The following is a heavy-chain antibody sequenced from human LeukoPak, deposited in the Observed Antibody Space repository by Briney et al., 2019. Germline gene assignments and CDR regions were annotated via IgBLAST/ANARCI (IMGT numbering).Heavy chain of an antibody. CDR3: ARALYNGFDWTAPDM. CDR2: INPKSGAT. Sequence: ASVKVSCKASGYIFTVYYIHWVRQAPGQGPEWMGWINPKSGATKYEQKFKGRVSMTRDSSSSTAYMELARLRSDDTAVYYCARALYNGFDWTAPDMWGHGTLVTVSS. CDR1: GYIFTVYY. J-gene: IGHJ3*02. D-gene: IGHD3-9*01. V-gene: IGHV1-2*02.